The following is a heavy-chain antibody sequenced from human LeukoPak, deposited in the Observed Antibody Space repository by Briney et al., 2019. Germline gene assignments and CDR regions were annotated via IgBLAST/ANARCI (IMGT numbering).Heavy chain of an antibody. CDR2: IYHSGNT. CDR1: GYSTTSGYY. Sequence: SETLSLTCAVSGYSTTSGYYWGWIRQPPGKGLEWIGSIYHSGNTYYNPSLKSRVTISVDTSKNQFSLKLNSVTAADTAVYYCARHARTSEDFDYWGQGTLVTVSS. V-gene: IGHV4-38-2*01. J-gene: IGHJ4*02. D-gene: IGHD1-14*01. CDR3: ARHARTSEDFDY.